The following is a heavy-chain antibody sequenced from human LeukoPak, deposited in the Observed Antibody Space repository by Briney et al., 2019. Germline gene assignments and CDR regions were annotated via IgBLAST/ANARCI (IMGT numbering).Heavy chain of an antibody. Sequence: ASVKVSCKASGYTFTGYYMHWVRQAPGQGLEWMGWINPNSGGTNYAQKFQGRVTMTRDTSISTAYMELSRPRSDDTAVYYCARVPLWFGELSFDYWGQGTLVTVSS. CDR1: GYTFTGYY. V-gene: IGHV1-2*02. CDR3: ARVPLWFGELSFDY. CDR2: INPNSGGT. D-gene: IGHD3-10*01. J-gene: IGHJ4*02.